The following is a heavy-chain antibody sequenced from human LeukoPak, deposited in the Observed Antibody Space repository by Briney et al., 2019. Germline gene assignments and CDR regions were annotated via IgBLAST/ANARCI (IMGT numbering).Heavy chain of an antibody. D-gene: IGHD6-19*01. Sequence: GGSLRLSCAASGFTFSNSAMSWVRQAPGKGLEWVSTLSGSGITTFYADSVKGRFTISRDNSKNTLYLQMNSLRAEDTAVYYCAKGIYSSGWSYFDYWGHGTLVTVSS. V-gene: IGHV3-23*01. CDR2: LSGSGITT. CDR1: GFTFSNSA. CDR3: AKGIYSSGWSYFDY. J-gene: IGHJ4*01.